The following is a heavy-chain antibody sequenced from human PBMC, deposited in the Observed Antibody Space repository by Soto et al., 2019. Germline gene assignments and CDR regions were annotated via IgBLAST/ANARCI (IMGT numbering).Heavy chain of an antibody. Sequence: QVHLVQSGAEVKKPGASVKVSCKGSGYAFTTYGITWVRQAPGQGLEWMGWISAHNGNTNYAQKLQGRVTVTRDTSTSTAYMELRSLRSDATAVYYCAGGRYGDYWGQGALVTGYS. J-gene: IGHJ4*02. CDR2: ISAHNGNT. V-gene: IGHV1-18*01. D-gene: IGHD1-1*01. CDR3: AGGRYGDY. CDR1: GYAFTTYG.